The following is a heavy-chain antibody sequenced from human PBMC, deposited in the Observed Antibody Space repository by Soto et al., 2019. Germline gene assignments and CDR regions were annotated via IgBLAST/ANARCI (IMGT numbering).Heavy chain of an antibody. D-gene: IGHD3-10*01. CDR3: AKTKFQGVVVNV. V-gene: IGHV3-23*01. J-gene: IGHJ6*02. Sequence: EVQLLESGGALVQPGGSLRLSCAASGFTFSSYAMYWVRQAPGKGLEWVSTISNSGNTYYADSVEGRFTISRDNSKNTLYLQMNSLRAEDTAVYYCAKTKFQGVVVNVWGQGTTVTVSS. CDR2: ISNSGNT. CDR1: GFTFSSYA.